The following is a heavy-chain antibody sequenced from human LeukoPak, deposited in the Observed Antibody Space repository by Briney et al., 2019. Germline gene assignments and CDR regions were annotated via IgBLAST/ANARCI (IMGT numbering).Heavy chain of an antibody. CDR2: IRYDGNNK. Sequence: PGGSLRLSCAASGFTFSRNGMHWVRQAPGKELEWVAFIRYDGNNKYYADSVKGRFTISRDNSKNTLYLQMNSLRAEDAAVYYCAKGSDYYDSSGYSHWGQGTLVTVSS. J-gene: IGHJ4*02. CDR3: AKGSDYYDSSGYSH. D-gene: IGHD3-22*01. CDR1: GFTFSRNG. V-gene: IGHV3-30*02.